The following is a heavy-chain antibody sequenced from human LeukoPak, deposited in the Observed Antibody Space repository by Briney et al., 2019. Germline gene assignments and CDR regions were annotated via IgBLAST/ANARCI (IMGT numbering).Heavy chain of an antibody. CDR1: GFTFSSYA. CDR2: ISGSGGST. Sequence: PGGSLRLPCAASGFTFSSYAMFWVRQAPGKGLEWVSAISGSGGSTYYADSVKGRFTISRDNSKNTLYLQMNSLRAEDTAVYYCADMVRDNFDYWGQGTLVTVSS. CDR3: ADMVRDNFDY. V-gene: IGHV3-23*01. J-gene: IGHJ4*02. D-gene: IGHD3-10*01.